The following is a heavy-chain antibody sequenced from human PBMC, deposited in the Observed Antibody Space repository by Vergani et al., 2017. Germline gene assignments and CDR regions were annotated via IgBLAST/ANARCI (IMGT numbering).Heavy chain of an antibody. CDR2: IKQDGSEK. V-gene: IGHV3-7*01. J-gene: IGHJ6*02. D-gene: IGHD6-13*01. CDR3: ARDVGAAGRYYYYYGMDV. Sequence: EVQLVESGGGLVQPGGSLRLSCAASGFIFSSYWMSWVRQAPGKGLEWVANIKQDGSEKYYVDSVKGRFTISRDNAKNSLYLQMNSLRAEDTAVYYCARDVGAAGRYYYYYGMDVWGQGTTVTVS. CDR1: GFIFSSYW.